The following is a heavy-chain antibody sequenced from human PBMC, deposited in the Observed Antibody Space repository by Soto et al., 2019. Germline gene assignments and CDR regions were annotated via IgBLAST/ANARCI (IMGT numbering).Heavy chain of an antibody. CDR1: GDSISGSYW. CDR3: ARVMPAYGMDV. Sequence: QVQLQESGPGLVKPSGTLSLTCTVSGDSISGSYWWSWVRQPPGKGLEWIGEISHSGSTTYNPSPTSQVIMSVDKSKNQFPLKVTSVTAADTAVYYCARVMPAYGMDVWGQGTTVTVS. CDR2: ISHSGST. D-gene: IGHD2-2*01. V-gene: IGHV4-4*02. J-gene: IGHJ6*02.